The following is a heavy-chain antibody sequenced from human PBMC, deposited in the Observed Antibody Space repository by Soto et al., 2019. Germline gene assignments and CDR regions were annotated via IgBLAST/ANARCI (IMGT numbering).Heavy chain of an antibody. V-gene: IGHV1-18*01. CDR1: GYTFTSYG. CDR3: XXDRLSRLHYDLDAFDI. CDR2: ISAYNGNT. J-gene: IGHJ3*02. D-gene: IGHD3-22*01. Sequence: QVQLVQSGAEVKKPGASVKVSCKASGYTFTSYGISWVRQAPGQGLEWMGWISAYNGNTNYAQKLQGRVTMTTDTPTSTAYMELRSLRXDXTXVYXXXXDRLSRLHYDLDAFDIWGQGTMVTVSS.